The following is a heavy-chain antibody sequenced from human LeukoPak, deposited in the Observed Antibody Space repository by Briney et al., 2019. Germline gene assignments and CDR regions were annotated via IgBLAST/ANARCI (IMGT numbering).Heavy chain of an antibody. CDR3: ARGATVTTLDY. D-gene: IGHD4-17*01. J-gene: IGHJ4*02. Sequence: SETLSLTCTVSGGSISSHYWSWIRQPPGKGLEWIGYIYYSGSTNYNPSLKSRVTISVDTSKNQFSLKLSSVTAADTAVYYCARGATVTTLDYWGQGTLVTVSS. CDR1: GGSISSHY. CDR2: IYYSGST. V-gene: IGHV4-59*11.